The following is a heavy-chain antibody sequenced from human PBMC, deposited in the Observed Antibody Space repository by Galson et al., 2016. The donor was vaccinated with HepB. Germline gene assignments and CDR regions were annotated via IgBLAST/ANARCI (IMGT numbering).Heavy chain of an antibody. Sequence: SLRLSCAASGFIVSTNYMSWVRQAPGKGLEWVSVIYSGGTTYYADAVTGRFTISRDDSKNTVCLQMTSLRAEDTAVYYCARGIAVITHAFDIWGQGTMVTVSS. CDR1: GFIVSTNY. CDR3: ARGIAVITHAFDI. D-gene: IGHD3-16*01. V-gene: IGHV3-53*01. CDR2: IYSGGTT. J-gene: IGHJ3*02.